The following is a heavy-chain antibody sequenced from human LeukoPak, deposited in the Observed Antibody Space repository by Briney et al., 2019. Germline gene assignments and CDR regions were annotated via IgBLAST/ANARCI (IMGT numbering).Heavy chain of an antibody. J-gene: IGHJ4*03. CDR1: GVSISTYY. Sequence: PSETLSLTCSVSGVSISTYYWIWIRQPPAKGLEWMGFFSYSGSTKYNPSLKSRVTTSVDTSKNQFSLKLNSVTAADTAVYYCARMYSGTSYYFDYWGQGTTVTVSS. V-gene: IGHV4-59*01. D-gene: IGHD1-26*01. CDR3: ARMYSGTSYYFDY. CDR2: FSYSGST.